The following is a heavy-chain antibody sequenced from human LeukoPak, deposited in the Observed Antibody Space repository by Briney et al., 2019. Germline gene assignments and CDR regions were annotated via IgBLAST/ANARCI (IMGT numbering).Heavy chain of an antibody. Sequence: ASVKVSCKASGGTFSSYAISWVRQAPGQGLEWMGRIIPILGIANYAQKFQGRVTITADKSTSTAYMELSSLRSEDTAVYYCARDDYDILTGYYGWDYYYYGRDVWGQGTTVTVSS. J-gene: IGHJ6*02. CDR2: IIPILGIA. CDR3: ARDDYDILTGYYGWDYYYYGRDV. D-gene: IGHD3-9*01. V-gene: IGHV1-69*04. CDR1: GGTFSSYA.